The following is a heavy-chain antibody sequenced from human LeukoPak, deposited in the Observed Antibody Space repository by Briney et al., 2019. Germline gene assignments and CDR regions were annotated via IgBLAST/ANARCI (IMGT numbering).Heavy chain of an antibody. Sequence: GGSLRLSCAASGFSVSSNYMSWVRQAPGKGLEWVSFIHSGGTYYAESVKGRFTISRDNSKNTVYLQMNSLRAEDTAMYYCAPEGPVFGVRGQGSLVIVSS. D-gene: IGHD3-3*01. CDR2: IHSGGT. CDR3: APEGPVFGV. CDR1: GFSVSSNY. J-gene: IGHJ4*02. V-gene: IGHV3-66*01.